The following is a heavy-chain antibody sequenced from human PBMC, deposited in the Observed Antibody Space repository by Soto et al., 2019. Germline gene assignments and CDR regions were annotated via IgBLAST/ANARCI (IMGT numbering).Heavy chain of an antibody. V-gene: IGHV3-23*01. CDR3: ATNSERYCSGGSCYYFDY. J-gene: IGHJ4*02. CDR2: ISGSGGST. Sequence: GGSLRLSCAASGFTFSSYAMSWVRQAPGKGLEWVSAISGSGGSTYYADSVKGRFTISRDNSKNTLYLQMNSLRAEDTAVYYCATNSERYCSGGSCYYFDYWGQGTLVTVSS. D-gene: IGHD2-15*01. CDR1: GFTFSSYA.